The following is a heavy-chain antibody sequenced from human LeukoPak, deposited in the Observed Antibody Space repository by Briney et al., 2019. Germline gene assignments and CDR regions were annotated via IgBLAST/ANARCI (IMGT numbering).Heavy chain of an antibody. Sequence: GASVKVSCKASGYTFTGYYMHWVRQAPGQGREWMGRINPNSGGTNYAQKFQGRVTMTRDTSIRTAYMELSRLRSDDRAVYYCARDGGFGSYNPLYFDYWGEGTVVTVPS. J-gene: IGHJ4*02. D-gene: IGHD3-10*01. CDR2: INPNSGGT. CDR1: GYTFTGYY. CDR3: ARDGGFGSYNPLYFDY. V-gene: IGHV1-2*06.